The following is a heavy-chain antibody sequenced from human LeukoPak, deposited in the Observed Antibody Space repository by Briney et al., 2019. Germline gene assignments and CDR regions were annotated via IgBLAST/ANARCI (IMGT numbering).Heavy chain of an antibody. V-gene: IGHV4-34*01. CDR1: GGSFSGYY. J-gene: IGHJ4*02. CDR3: ARQREYSYGDFDY. Sequence: SETLSLTCAVYGGSFSGYYWSWIRQPPGKGLEWIGEINHSGSTNYNPSLKSRVTISVDTSKSQFSLKLSSVTAADTAVYYCARQREYSYGDFDYWGQGTLATVSS. D-gene: IGHD5-18*01. CDR2: INHSGST.